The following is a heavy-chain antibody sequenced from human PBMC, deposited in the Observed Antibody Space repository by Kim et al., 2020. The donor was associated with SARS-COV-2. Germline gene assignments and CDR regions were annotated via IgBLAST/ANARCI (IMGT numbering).Heavy chain of an antibody. Sequence: SETLSLTCAVSGGSISSSNWWSWVRQPPGKGLEWIGEIYHSGSTNYNPSLKSRVTISVDKSKNQFSLKLSSVTAADTAVYYCARDQLYYDILTGYSKGAFDIWGQGTMVTVSS. D-gene: IGHD3-9*01. V-gene: IGHV4-4*02. CDR3: ARDQLYYDILTGYSKGAFDI. CDR1: GGSISSSNW. J-gene: IGHJ3*02. CDR2: IYHSGST.